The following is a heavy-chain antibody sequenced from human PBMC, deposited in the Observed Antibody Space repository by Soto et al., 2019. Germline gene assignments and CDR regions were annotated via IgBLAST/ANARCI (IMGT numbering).Heavy chain of an antibody. Sequence: QVQLVQSGAEVKKPGSSVKVSCKASGGTFSSYTISWVRQAPGQGLEWMGRIIPILGIANYAQKFQGRVTITADKSTSTAYMELSSLRSEDTAVYYCATSFTYYYDSSGRYFDLWGRGTLVTVSS. CDR2: IIPILGIA. CDR3: ATSFTYYYDSSGRYFDL. D-gene: IGHD3-22*01. V-gene: IGHV1-69*02. CDR1: GGTFSSYT. J-gene: IGHJ2*01.